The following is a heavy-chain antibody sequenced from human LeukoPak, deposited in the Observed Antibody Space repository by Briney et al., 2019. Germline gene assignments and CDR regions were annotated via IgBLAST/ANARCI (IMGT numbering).Heavy chain of an antibody. J-gene: IGHJ4*02. Sequence: SETLSLTCAVYGGSFGVYYWSWFRQPPGKGLEWIGEINHSGSTNYNPSLKSRGTISVDTSKNHFSLKLSSVTAADTAVYYCAGPGAGDLDYWGQGTLVTVSS. V-gene: IGHV4-34*01. CDR1: GGSFGVYY. D-gene: IGHD3-10*01. CDR3: AGPGAGDLDY. CDR2: INHSGST.